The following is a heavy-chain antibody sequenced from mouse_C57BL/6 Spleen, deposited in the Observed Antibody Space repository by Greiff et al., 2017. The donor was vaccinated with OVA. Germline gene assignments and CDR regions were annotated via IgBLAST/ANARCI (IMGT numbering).Heavy chain of an antibody. CDR1: GYTFTSYW. CDR3: ARDAYYGSSYNEAMDY. V-gene: IGHV1-64*01. Sequence: QVQLQQPGAELVKPGASVKLSCKASGYTFTSYWMHWVTQRPGQGLEWIGMIHTNSGSTNYNETFKSKATLTVDKSSSTAYMQLSSLTSEDSAVYYSARDAYYGSSYNEAMDYWGQGTSVTVAA. D-gene: IGHD1-1*01. CDR2: IHTNSGST. J-gene: IGHJ4*01.